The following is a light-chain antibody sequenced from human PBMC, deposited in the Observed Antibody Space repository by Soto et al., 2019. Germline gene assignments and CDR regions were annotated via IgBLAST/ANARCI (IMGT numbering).Light chain of an antibody. J-gene: IGKJ1*01. V-gene: IGKV1-9*01. CDR2: TAS. CDR1: QGITNY. CDR3: QQFHTYPWT. Sequence: DVQLTQSPSFLSASVGDRVTITCRASQGITNYLAWYQQKPGKAPKPLIYTASTLQSGVPSRFSGSGAGAEFTLTITGLHPEDFAIYFCQQFHTYPWTFGQGTKVEIK.